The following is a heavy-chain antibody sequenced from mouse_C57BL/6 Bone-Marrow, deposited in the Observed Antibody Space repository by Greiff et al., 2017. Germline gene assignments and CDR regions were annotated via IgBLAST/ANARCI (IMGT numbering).Heavy chain of an antibody. Sequence: VQLQQSGAELVRPGTSVKMSCKASGYTFTNYWIGWAKQRPGHGLEWIGDIYPGGGYTNYNEKFKGKATLTADKSSSTAYMQFSSLTSEDSAICYCASLSEGYFDVWGTGTTVTVSS. CDR1: GYTFTNYW. J-gene: IGHJ1*03. CDR2: IYPGGGYT. CDR3: ASLSEGYFDV. D-gene: IGHD1-1*01. V-gene: IGHV1-63*01.